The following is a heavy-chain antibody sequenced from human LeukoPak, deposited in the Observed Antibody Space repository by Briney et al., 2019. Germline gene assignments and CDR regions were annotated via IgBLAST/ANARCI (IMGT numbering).Heavy chain of an antibody. CDR1: GFTFSSYW. J-gene: IGHJ4*02. V-gene: IGHV3-21*01. CDR2: ISNTGNYI. Sequence: GGTLRLSCAASGFTFSSYWMHWVRQAPGKGLEWVSSISNTGNYIYYADSVKGRFTISRDNAKNSLYLQMNSLRAEDTALYYCARRYCSSTNCYAFDYWGQGTLVTVSS. D-gene: IGHD2-2*01. CDR3: ARRYCSSTNCYAFDY.